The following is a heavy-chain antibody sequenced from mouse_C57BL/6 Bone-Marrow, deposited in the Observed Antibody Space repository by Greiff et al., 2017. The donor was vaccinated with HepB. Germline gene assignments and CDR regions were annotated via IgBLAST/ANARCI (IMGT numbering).Heavy chain of an antibody. CDR3: LDSSGYVWFAY. Sequence: QVQLQQSGAELARPGASVKLSCKASGYTFTSYGISWVKQRTGQGLEWIGEIYPRSGNTYYNEKFKGKATLTADKSSSTAYMELRSLTSEDAAVYYCLDSSGYVWFAYGGQGTLVTDSA. V-gene: IGHV1-81*01. CDR1: GYTFTSYG. J-gene: IGHJ3*01. CDR2: IYPRSGNT. D-gene: IGHD3-2*02.